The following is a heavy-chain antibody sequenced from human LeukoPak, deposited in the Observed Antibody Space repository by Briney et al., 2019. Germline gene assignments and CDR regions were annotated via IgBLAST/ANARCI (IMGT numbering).Heavy chain of an antibody. CDR3: ARAYDSSGYCFDY. CDR1: GGSISSYY. J-gene: IGHJ4*02. D-gene: IGHD3-22*01. Sequence: TSETLSLTCTVSGGSISSYYWSWIRQPPGKGLEWIGYIYYSGSTNYNPSLKSRVTISVDTSKNQFSLKLSSVTAADTAVYYCARAYDSSGYCFDYWGQGTLVTVSS. V-gene: IGHV4-59*12. CDR2: IYYSGST.